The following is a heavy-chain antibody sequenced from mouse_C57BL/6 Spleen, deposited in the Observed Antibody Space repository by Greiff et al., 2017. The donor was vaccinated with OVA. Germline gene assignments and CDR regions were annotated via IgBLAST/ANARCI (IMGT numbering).Heavy chain of an antibody. J-gene: IGHJ3*01. CDR3: ARSFDHSGFDY. V-gene: IGHV1-82*01. Sequence: QVQLQQSGPELVKPGASVKISCKASGYAFSSSWMNWVKQRPGKGLEWIGRIYPGDGDTNYNGKFKGKATLTADKSSSTAYMQLSSLTSEDSAVYFCARSFDHSGFDYWGQGTLVTVSA. CDR2: IYPGDGDT. CDR1: GYAFSSSW.